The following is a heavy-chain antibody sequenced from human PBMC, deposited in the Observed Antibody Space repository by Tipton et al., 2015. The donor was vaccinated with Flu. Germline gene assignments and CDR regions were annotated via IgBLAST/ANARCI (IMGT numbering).Heavy chain of an antibody. CDR1: GDSISSSTYY. CDR3: ARGHGY. Sequence: LRLSCTVSGDSISSSTYYWSWIRQPAGKGLEWIGRIYPSGRTNYSPSLESRVTISLDTSKNQFSLKLRSVTATDTAVYYCARGHGYWGQGTLVTVSS. J-gene: IGHJ4*02. V-gene: IGHV4-61*02. CDR2: IYPSGRT.